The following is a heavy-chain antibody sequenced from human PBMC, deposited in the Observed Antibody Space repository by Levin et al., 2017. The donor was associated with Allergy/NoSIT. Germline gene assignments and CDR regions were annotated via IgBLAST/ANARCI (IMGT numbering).Heavy chain of an antibody. V-gene: IGHV3-7*01. CDR3: ARERSSGQGYYYYGMDV. Sequence: GGSLRLSCAASGFTFSSYWMSWVRQAPGKGLEWVANIKQDGSEKYYVDSVKGRFTISRDNAKNSLYLQMNSLRAEDTAVYYCARERSSGQGYYYYGMDVWGQGTTVTVSS. D-gene: IGHD6-19*01. CDR2: IKQDGSEK. CDR1: GFTFSSYW. J-gene: IGHJ6*02.